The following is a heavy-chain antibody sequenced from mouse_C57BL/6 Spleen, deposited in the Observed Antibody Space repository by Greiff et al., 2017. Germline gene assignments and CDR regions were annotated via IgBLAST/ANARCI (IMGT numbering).Heavy chain of an antibody. D-gene: IGHD2-3*01. CDR3: ARWVDGYPYYAMDY. Sequence: EVNVVESGGGLVKPGGSLKLSCAASGFTFSDYGMHWVRQAPEKGLAWVAYISSGSSTIYYADTVKGRFTISRDNAKNTLFLQMTSLRSEDTAMYYCARWVDGYPYYAMDYWGQGTSVTVSS. CDR1: GFTFSDYG. J-gene: IGHJ4*01. CDR2: ISSGSSTI. V-gene: IGHV5-17*01.